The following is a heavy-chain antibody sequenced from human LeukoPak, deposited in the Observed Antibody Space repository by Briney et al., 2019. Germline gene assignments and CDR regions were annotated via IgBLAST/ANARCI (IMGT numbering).Heavy chain of an antibody. CDR2: IYYSGST. CDR1: GGSISSSSYY. D-gene: IGHD2-21*02. CDR3: ARGVVTAIGCFDY. V-gene: IGHV4-39*07. Sequence: SETLSLTCTVSGGSISSSSYYWGWIRQPPGKGLEWIGSIYYSGSTYYNPSLKSRVTISVDTSKNQFSLKLSSVTAADTAVYYCARGVVTAIGCFDYWGQGTLVTVSS. J-gene: IGHJ4*02.